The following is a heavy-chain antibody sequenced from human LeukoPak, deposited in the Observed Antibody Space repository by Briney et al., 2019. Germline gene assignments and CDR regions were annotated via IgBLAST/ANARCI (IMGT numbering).Heavy chain of an antibody. CDR1: GYTLTELS. CDR2: FDPEDGET. D-gene: IGHD1-1*01. V-gene: IGHV1-24*01. Sequence: ASVKVSCKVSGYTLTELSMHWVRQAPGKGLEWMGGFDPEDGETIYAQKFQGRVTMTEDTSTDTAYMELSSLRAEDTAVYYCARDSFNWNYLDYWGQGTLVTVSS. CDR3: ARDSFNWNYLDY. J-gene: IGHJ4*02.